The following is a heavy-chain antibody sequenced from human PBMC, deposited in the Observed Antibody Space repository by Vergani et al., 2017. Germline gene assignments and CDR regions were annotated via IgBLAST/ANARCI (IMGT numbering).Heavy chain of an antibody. J-gene: IGHJ4*02. CDR3: ARDGGATVTPFDY. V-gene: IGHV3-21*01. CDR2: ISSSSSYI. D-gene: IGHD4-17*01. Sequence: EVQLVESGGGLVKPGGSLRLSCAASGFTFSSYSMNWVRQAPGNGLEWVSSISSSSSYIYYADAVKDRFTISRDNAKTSLYLQMNSLRAEDTAVYYCARDGGATVTPFDYWGQGTLVTVSS. CDR1: GFTFSSYS.